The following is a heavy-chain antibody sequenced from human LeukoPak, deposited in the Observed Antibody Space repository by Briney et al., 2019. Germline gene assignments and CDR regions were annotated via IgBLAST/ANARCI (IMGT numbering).Heavy chain of an antibody. D-gene: IGHD6-19*01. Sequence: GASVNVSCKASGGTFSSYIINWVRQAPGQGLEWMGGIIPIFGTASYAQNFQGRVTITADESTNTAYMELSGLRSEDTAVYYCARAYSSNWYYFDYWGQGALVTVSS. CDR2: IIPIFGTA. J-gene: IGHJ4*02. CDR3: ARAYSSNWYYFDY. CDR1: GGTFSSYI. V-gene: IGHV1-69*13.